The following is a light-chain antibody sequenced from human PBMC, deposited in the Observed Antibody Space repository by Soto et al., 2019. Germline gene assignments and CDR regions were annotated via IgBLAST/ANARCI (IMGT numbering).Light chain of an antibody. CDR3: QQYNNWPPIT. V-gene: IGKV3-15*01. J-gene: IGKJ5*01. CDR1: QAVNTR. Sequence: EIVLTQSPATLSSFPGDRVTLSCRASQAVNTRLAWYQHKPGQAPRLLIYGASTRAPGIPARFSGSGSGTEFTLTISSLQSEDFAVYYCQQYNNWPPITFGQGTRLEIK. CDR2: GAS.